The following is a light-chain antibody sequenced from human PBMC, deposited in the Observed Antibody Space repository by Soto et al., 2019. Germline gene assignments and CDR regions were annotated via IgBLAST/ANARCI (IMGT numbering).Light chain of an antibody. J-gene: IGLJ3*02. CDR3: AAWDDRLNGVV. V-gene: IGLV1-36*01. CDR1: SSNIGSNA. CDR2: YDD. Sequence: QAVVTQPTSVSGAPRQRVTISCSGGSSNIGSNAVNWYQQFPGKAPKLLIYYDDLLPSGVSDRFSGSKSGTSASLAISGLQSDDEADYYCAAWDDRLNGVVFGGGPKLTVL.